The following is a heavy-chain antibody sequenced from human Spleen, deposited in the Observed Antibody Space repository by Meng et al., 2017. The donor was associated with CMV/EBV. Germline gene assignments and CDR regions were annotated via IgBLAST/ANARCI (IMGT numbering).Heavy chain of an antibody. J-gene: IGHJ3*01. CDR2: ISGSGTTI. CDR1: AFTFSDDY. V-gene: IGHV3-11*01. D-gene: IGHD2/OR15-2a*01. CDR3: ATEKNSAFDV. Sequence: GGSLRLSCAGSAFTFSDDYMSWIRQAPGKGLEWISYISGSGTTIYYADSVKGRFTISGDNAKTSLFLQMTSLRAEDTAVYYCATEKNSAFDVWGQGTMVTVSS.